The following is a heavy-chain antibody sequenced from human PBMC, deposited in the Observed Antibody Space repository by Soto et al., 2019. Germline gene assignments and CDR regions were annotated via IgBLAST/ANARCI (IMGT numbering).Heavy chain of an antibody. J-gene: IGHJ4*02. Sequence: SETLSLTCAVSGGLFNGYHWSWIRQPPEKGLEWIGEINHSGNTNYNPSRKSRVIISVDTSKKQFSLKLSSVTATDTAVYFCARGRDLDYWGQGTLVTVSS. CDR2: INHSGNT. CDR3: ARGRDLDY. CDR1: GGLFNGYH. V-gene: IGHV4-34*01.